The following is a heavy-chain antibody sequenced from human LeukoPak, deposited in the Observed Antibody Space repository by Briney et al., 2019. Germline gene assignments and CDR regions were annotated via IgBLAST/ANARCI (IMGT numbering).Heavy chain of an antibody. CDR1: GLTFNSYA. CDR2: IISSGAST. V-gene: IGHV3-23*01. CDR3: AKNRGAGSHYYYHMNV. Sequence: GILRLSCASSGLTFNSYAMSWVRPAPGKGLEWVSTIISSGASTYYADSVKGRFTISRDNSKNTLYLQLNSLRVEDTAVYYCAKNRGAGSHYYYHMNVWGKGTTVTVSS. J-gene: IGHJ6*03. D-gene: IGHD1-26*01.